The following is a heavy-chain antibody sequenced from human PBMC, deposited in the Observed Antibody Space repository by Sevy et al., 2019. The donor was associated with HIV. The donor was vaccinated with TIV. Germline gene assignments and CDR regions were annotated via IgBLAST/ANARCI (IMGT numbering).Heavy chain of an antibody. CDR3: ASAGGQLWPSPYCSGGSCYSGYGMDV. V-gene: IGHV1-69*13. Sequence: ASVKVSCKASGGTFSSYAISWVRQAPGQGLEWMGGIIPIFGTANYAQKFQGRVTITADESTSTAYMELSSLRSEDTAVYYCASAGGQLWPSPYCSGGSCYSGYGMDVWGQGTTVTVSS. CDR2: IIPIFGTA. D-gene: IGHD2-15*01. CDR1: GGTFSSYA. J-gene: IGHJ6*02.